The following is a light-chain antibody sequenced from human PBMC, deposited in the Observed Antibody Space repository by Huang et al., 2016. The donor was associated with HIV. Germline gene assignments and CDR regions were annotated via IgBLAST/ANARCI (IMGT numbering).Light chain of an antibody. CDR3: QQYYSSPQT. CDR2: WAS. V-gene: IGKV4-1*01. Sequence: DIIMTQSPASLAVSLGERATLNCRSSQSVYSSSTSKDYMAWFQQKPGQPPRLLLFWASTREAGVTDRFSGSGSGTHFTLTIDNLEAEDAAIYYCQQYYSSPQTFGQGTRVEVK. CDR1: QSVYSSSTSKDY. J-gene: IGKJ1*01.